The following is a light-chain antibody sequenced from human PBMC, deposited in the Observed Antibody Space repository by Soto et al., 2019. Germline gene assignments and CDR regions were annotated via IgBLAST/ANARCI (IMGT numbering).Light chain of an antibody. V-gene: IGLV2-23*01. CDR3: CSYAGSNTLL. CDR2: EGT. CDR1: SSDVGRYNL. J-gene: IGLJ2*01. Sequence: QSALTQPASVSGSPGQSITISCTGTSSDVGRYNLVSWYQQHPGKAPKFMIYEGTKRPSGVSNRFSGSKSGNTASLTISGLQAEDEADYYCCSYAGSNTLLFGGGTQLTVL.